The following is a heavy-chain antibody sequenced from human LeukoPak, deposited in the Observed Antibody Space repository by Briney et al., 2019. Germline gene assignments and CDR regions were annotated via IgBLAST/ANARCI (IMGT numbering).Heavy chain of an antibody. CDR1: GFTVSSEY. CDR2: INSGGST. D-gene: IGHD6-13*01. Sequence: GALRLSCAASGFTVSSEYMSWVRQAPGKGLEWVSVINSGGSTYYADPVKGRFTISRDNSKNTLYLQMNSLRGEDTAVYYCARHHAASSHTSLDYWGRGTLVTVSS. V-gene: IGHV3-53*01. CDR3: ARHHAASSHTSLDY. J-gene: IGHJ4*02.